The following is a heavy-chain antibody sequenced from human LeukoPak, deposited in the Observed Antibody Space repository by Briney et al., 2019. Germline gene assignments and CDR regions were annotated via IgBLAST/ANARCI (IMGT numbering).Heavy chain of an antibody. V-gene: IGHV3-30-3*01. CDR1: GFTFSSYA. J-gene: IGHJ4*02. D-gene: IGHD2-21*02. CDR2: ISYDGSNK. Sequence: GGSLRLSCAASGFTFSSYAMHWVRQAPGKGLEWVAVISYDGSNKYYADSVKGRFTISRDNSKNTLYLQMNSLRAEDTAVYYCARSPYCGGGCSFDYWGQGTLVTVSS. CDR3: ARSPYCGGGCSFDY.